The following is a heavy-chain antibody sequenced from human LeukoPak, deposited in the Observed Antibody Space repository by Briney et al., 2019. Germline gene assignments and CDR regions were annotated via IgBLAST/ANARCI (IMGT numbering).Heavy chain of an antibody. D-gene: IGHD4-17*01. Sequence: GGSLRLSCTDSGFTFSSYALAWVRQAPGKGLEWVAAVTSRGVGTHYADSVKGRFTISRDNSKNTIYLQMNRLRAEDTAIYYCGSDPNGDYVGALGYWGRGTLVTVSS. CDR1: GFTFSSYA. CDR3: GSDPNGDYVGALGY. V-gene: IGHV3-23*01. CDR2: VTSRGVGT. J-gene: IGHJ4*01.